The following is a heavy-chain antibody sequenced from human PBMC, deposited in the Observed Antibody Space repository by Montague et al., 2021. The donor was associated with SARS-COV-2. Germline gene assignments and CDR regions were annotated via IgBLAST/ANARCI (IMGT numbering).Heavy chain of an antibody. D-gene: IGHD1-7*01. CDR2: IYYSGST. V-gene: IGHV4-59*01. Sequence: SETLSLTCTVSGGSISSYYWSWIRQPPGKGLEWIGYIYYSGSTNYNPSLKSRVTISVDTSKYQFSLKLSSVTAADTAVYYCASAGGYDWNYGYNWFDSWGQGALVTVSS. J-gene: IGHJ5*01. CDR1: GGSISSYY. CDR3: ASAGGYDWNYGYNWFDS.